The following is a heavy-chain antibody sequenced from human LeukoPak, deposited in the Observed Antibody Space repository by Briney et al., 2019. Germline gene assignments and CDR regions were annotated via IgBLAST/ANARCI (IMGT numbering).Heavy chain of an antibody. CDR1: GGSISSRSYY. V-gene: IGHV4-39*01. J-gene: IGHJ4*02. CDR2: ISDSGNT. D-gene: IGHD3-16*01. CDR3: ARGGKVLDYFDY. Sequence: PSETLSLTCTVSGGSISSRSYYWGWIRQPPGKGLEWIGKISDSGNTYYSPSLRSRVTTSIDMSKNQFSLKLSSVTATDTAVYYCARGGKVLDYFDYWGQGTLVTVSS.